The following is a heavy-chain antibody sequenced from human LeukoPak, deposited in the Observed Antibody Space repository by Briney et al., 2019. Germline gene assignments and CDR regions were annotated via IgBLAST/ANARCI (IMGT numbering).Heavy chain of an antibody. J-gene: IGHJ4*02. D-gene: IGHD6-13*01. CDR2: ISWNSGSI. Sequence: GGSLRLSCGAPYISVSNNFMSWVRQAPGKGLEWVSGISWNSGSIGYADSVKGRFTISRDNAKNSLYLQMNSLRAEDTALYYCAKVGYSTSYWGQGTLVTVSS. V-gene: IGHV3-9*01. CDR1: YISVSNNF. CDR3: AKVGYSTSY.